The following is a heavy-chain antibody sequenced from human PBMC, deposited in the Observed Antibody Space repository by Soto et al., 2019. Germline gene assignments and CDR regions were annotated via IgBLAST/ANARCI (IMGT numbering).Heavy chain of an antibody. CDR2: IDAGNGNT. CDR3: ASEYCGGDCYSAARYGMDV. V-gene: IGHV1-3*01. J-gene: IGHJ6*02. Sequence: ASVKVSCKASGYTFTSYATHWVRQAPGQRLEWMGWIDAGNGNTKYSQKFQGRVTITRDTSASTAYMELSSLRSEDTAVYYCASEYCGGDCYSAARYGMDVWGQGTTVTV. CDR1: GYTFTSYA. D-gene: IGHD2-21*02.